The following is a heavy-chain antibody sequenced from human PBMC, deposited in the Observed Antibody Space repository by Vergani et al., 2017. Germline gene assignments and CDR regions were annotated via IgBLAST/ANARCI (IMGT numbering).Heavy chain of an antibody. Sequence: QVQLVQSGAEVKKPGASVKVSCKASGYTFTSYGISWVRQAPGQGLEWMGWISAYNGNTNYAQKFQGRVTITADESTSTAYMELSSLRSEDTAVYYCALYYYDSSGHIDYWGQGTLVTVSS. CDR2: ISAYNGNT. CDR3: ALYYYDSSGHIDY. V-gene: IGHV1-18*01. J-gene: IGHJ4*02. D-gene: IGHD3-22*01. CDR1: GYTFTSYG.